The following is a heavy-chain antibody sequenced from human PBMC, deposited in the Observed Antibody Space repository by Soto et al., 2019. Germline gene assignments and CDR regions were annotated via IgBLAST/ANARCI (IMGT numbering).Heavy chain of an antibody. CDR2: ISWNSGSI. J-gene: IGHJ4*02. D-gene: IGHD3-3*01. CDR3: AKDSDYDFWSGYYHFDY. Sequence: DVQLVESGGGLVQPGRSLRLSCAASGFTFDDYAMHWVRQAPGKGLEWVSGISWNSGSIGYADSVKGRFTISRDNAKNSLYLQMNSLRAEDTALYYCAKDSDYDFWSGYYHFDYWGQGTLVTVSS. V-gene: IGHV3-9*01. CDR1: GFTFDDYA.